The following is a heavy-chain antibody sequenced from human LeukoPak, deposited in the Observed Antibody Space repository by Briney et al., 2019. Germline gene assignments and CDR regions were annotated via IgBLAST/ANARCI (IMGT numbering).Heavy chain of an antibody. Sequence: GGSLRLSCEASGFTFTTYSMTWVRQAPGKGLEWVSIISSGSSAIFSADALKGRFTISRDDAKNTLSLQMNSLRAEDTAVYYCAKASRSIKVVLITTSYYFDYWGQGTLVTVSS. J-gene: IGHJ4*02. CDR1: GFTFTTYS. V-gene: IGHV3-21*04. CDR2: ISSGSSAI. CDR3: AKASRSIKVVLITTSYYFDY. D-gene: IGHD3-22*01.